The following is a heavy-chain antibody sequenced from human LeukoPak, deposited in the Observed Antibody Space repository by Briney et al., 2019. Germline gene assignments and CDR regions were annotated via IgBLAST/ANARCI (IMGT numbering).Heavy chain of an antibody. CDR2: IKQDGSEK. V-gene: IGHV3-7*03. Sequence: GGSLRLSCAASGFTFSSYSMNWVRQAPGKGLEWVANIKQDGSEKYYVDSVKGRFTISRDNAKNSLYLQMNSLRAEDTAVYYCARVVIDYYYYGMDVWGKGTTVTVSS. CDR3: ARVVIDYYYYGMDV. D-gene: IGHD3-16*02. J-gene: IGHJ6*04. CDR1: GFTFSSYS.